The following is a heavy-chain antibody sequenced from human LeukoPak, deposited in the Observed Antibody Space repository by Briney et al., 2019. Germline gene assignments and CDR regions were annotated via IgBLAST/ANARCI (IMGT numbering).Heavy chain of an antibody. CDR3: AKDLGYCSGGSCYWDFDY. D-gene: IGHD2-15*01. CDR1: GFTFSSYS. Sequence: GSLRLSCAASGFTFSSYSMNWVRQAPGKGLEWVAVISYDGSNKYYADSVKGRFTISRDNSKNTLYLQMNSLRAEDTAVYYCAKDLGYCSGGSCYWDFDYWGQGTLVTVSS. V-gene: IGHV3-30*18. J-gene: IGHJ4*02. CDR2: ISYDGSNK.